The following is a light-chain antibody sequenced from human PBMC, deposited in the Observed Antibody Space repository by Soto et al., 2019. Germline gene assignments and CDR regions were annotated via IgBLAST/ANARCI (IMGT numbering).Light chain of an antibody. CDR3: QSYDSSLNRV. J-gene: IGLJ1*01. Sequence: QSVLSQPPSVSGAPGHRITISCTGSSSNIGANYDVHWYRQVPGTAPKLLMSGDNNRPSGVADRFSGSKSGTSASLAITRLQAEDEADYYCQSYDSSLNRVFGTGTKVTVL. CDR2: GDN. V-gene: IGLV1-40*01. CDR1: SSNIGANYD.